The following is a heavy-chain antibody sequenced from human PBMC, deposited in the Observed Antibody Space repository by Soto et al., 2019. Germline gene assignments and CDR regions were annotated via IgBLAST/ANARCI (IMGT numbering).Heavy chain of an antibody. V-gene: IGHV1-8*01. CDR2: MKPNSGNT. Sequence: GASVKVSCTASGYTFASYDTKWVRLATKQGLEWKGWMKPNSGNTGYAQKFQGRVTMTRNTSISTAYMELSSLRSEDTAVYYCARRNGGFGDAFDIWGQGTMVTVS. CDR1: GYTFASYD. D-gene: IGHD3-16*01. CDR3: ARRNGGFGDAFDI. J-gene: IGHJ3*02.